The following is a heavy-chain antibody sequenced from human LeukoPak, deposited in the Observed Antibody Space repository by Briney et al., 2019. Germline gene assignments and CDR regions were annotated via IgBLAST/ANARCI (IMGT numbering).Heavy chain of an antibody. CDR1: GYTFTDYY. D-gene: IGHD6-13*01. Sequence: ASVKVSCKASGYTFTDYYVHWVRQGPGQGLEWMEWINPNSGGTTYAQKFQGRVTMTRDTSISTAYMEMSRLTSDDTAVYYCAREILAAAGRGYHYDMDVWGQGTTVTVSS. CDR2: INPNSGGT. V-gene: IGHV1-2*02. J-gene: IGHJ6*02. CDR3: AREILAAAGRGYHYDMDV.